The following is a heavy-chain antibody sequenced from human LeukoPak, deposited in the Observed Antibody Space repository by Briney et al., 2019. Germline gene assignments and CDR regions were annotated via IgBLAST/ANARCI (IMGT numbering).Heavy chain of an antibody. CDR2: IYPGDSDT. D-gene: IGHD2-15*01. CDR1: GYSFTSYW. Sequence: GKSLKISCKGSGYSFTSYWIGWVRQMPGKGLEWMGIIYPGDSDTRYSPSFQGQVTISADKSISTAYLQWSSLKASDTAMYYCARETCSGGSCFHLDYWGQGTLVTVSS. V-gene: IGHV5-51*01. J-gene: IGHJ4*02. CDR3: ARETCSGGSCFHLDY.